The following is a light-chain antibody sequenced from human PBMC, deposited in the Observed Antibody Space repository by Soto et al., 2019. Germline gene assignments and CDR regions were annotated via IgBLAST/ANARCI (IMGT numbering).Light chain of an antibody. J-gene: IGKJ2*01. CDR2: DAS. Sequence: DIQMTQSASSLSASVGDRVTITCQASPDINDRLNWYQQKPGKAPKILISDASSLETGVPSRFSGDGSGTDFTLTINNLQPEDFATYHCQQFDSLPYTFGQGTSLEI. V-gene: IGKV1-33*01. CDR1: PDINDR. CDR3: QQFDSLPYT.